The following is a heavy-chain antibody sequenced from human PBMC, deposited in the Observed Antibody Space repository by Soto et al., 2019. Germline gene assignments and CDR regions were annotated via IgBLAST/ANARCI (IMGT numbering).Heavy chain of an antibody. CDR3: AHSSSRPGSGYWFDS. CDR1: GFSLSTSGVG. D-gene: IGHD2-15*01. CDR2: IYWDDDK. V-gene: IGHV2-5*02. J-gene: IGHJ5*01. Sequence: QVTLKQSGPTLVKPTQTLTLTCTFSGFSLSTSGVGVGWIRQPPGKALEWLALIYWDDDKRYSPSLKSRLTTXXDXSIXPVVLTATNVDPVDPATYYCAHSSSRPGSGYWFDSWAQGTLVTVSS.